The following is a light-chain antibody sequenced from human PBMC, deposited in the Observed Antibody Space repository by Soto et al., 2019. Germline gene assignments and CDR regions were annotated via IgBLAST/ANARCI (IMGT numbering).Light chain of an antibody. V-gene: IGKV2-28*01. Sequence: DIVMTQSPLSMPVTPGEPASISCRASQSLLQNNGYHYWNWYLQKPGQSPQLLIYLVSNRASGVPDRFSGSGSGTDFTLRISRVEAEDVGVYYCMQPLQLPFTFGPGTKVDFK. CDR1: QSLLQNNGYHY. CDR3: MQPLQLPFT. CDR2: LVS. J-gene: IGKJ3*01.